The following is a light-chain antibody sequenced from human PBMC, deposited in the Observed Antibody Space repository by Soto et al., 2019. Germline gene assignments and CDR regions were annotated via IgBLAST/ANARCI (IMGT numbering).Light chain of an antibody. V-gene: IGKV3-15*01. CDR2: PTS. CDR1: QTISVN. CDR3: QRYDNWPLI. J-gene: IGKJ4*01. Sequence: IVMNQSPAILSVSREETVTLSCRASQTISVNLAGYQRRPGLPPRLLIYPTSTAASGVPARFSGRGSGTDFSLTISSLQSEDFAVYYCQRYDNWPLIFGGGTKVDIK.